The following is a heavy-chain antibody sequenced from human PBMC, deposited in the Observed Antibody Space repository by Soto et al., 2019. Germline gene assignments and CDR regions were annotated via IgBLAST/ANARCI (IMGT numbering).Heavy chain of an antibody. V-gene: IGHV3-23*01. D-gene: IGHD5-12*01. CDR1: GLTFISYA. Sequence: EVQLLESGGGLVQPGGSLRLSGAAYGLTFISYAMSWVRQTPVKGLQWVSAISGSADRTYYADSVKGRFTISRDNSKNTLYLQMHSLRAADTAVYYCAKEVGYNPPDYFDCWGPGTLVTVSS. CDR3: AKEVGYNPPDYFDC. CDR2: ISGSADRT. J-gene: IGHJ4*02.